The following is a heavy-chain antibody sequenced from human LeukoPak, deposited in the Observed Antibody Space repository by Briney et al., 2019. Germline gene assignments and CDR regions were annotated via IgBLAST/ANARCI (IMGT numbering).Heavy chain of an antibody. CDR3: AKDRIAVAGRSLPDY. CDR1: GFTFSSYG. D-gene: IGHD6-19*01. CDR2: ISYDGSNK. Sequence: GGSLRLSCAASGFTFSSYGMHWVRQAPGKGLEWVAVISYDGSNKYYADSVEGRFTISRDNSKNTLYLQMNSLRAEDTAVYYCAKDRIAVAGRSLPDYWGQGTLVTVSS. J-gene: IGHJ4*02. V-gene: IGHV3-30*18.